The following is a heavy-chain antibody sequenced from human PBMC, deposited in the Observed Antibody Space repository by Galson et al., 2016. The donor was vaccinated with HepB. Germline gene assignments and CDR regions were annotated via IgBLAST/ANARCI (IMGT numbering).Heavy chain of an antibody. J-gene: IGHJ5*02. CDR2: IWYDGSNK. V-gene: IGHV3-33*06. Sequence: SLRLSCAASGFTFSSYGMHWVRQAPGKGLKWVAVIWYDGSNKQFADSVKGRFTISRDNSKNTVYLQMKSLRAEDTAVYYCAKGGFRLLDTWGQGTLVTVSS. CDR3: AKGGFRLLDT. CDR1: GFTFSSYG. D-gene: IGHD3-10*01.